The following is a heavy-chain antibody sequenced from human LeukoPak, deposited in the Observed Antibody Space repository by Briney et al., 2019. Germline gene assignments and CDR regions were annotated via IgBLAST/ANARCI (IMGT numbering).Heavy chain of an antibody. J-gene: IGHJ6*02. CDR2: IWSDGSSK. V-gene: IGHV3-33*01. D-gene: IGHD5-18*01. CDR3: VRDRGSGYSYGMYYYFYGVDV. CDR1: GFTFSTHA. Sequence: GGSLRLSCAASGFTFSTHAMHWVRQAPGKGLERVAVIWSDGSSKYYADSVKGRFTISRDNSKNTLFLDMSSLRVEETAVYYCVRDRGSGYSYGMYYYFYGVDVWGQGTTVTVSS.